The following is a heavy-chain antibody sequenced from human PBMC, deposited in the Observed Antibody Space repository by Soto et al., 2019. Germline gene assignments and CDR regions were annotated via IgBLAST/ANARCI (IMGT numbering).Heavy chain of an antibody. D-gene: IGHD3-22*01. CDR2: ISGSGGST. V-gene: IGHV3-23*01. J-gene: IGHJ6*02. Sequence: GGSLRLSCAASGFTFSSYAMSWVRPAPGKGLEWVSAISGSGGSTYYADSVKGRFTISRDNSKNSLYLQMNSLRAEDTAVYYCARVVDYYDPYYYYGMDVWGQGTTVTVSS. CDR3: ARVVDYYDPYYYYGMDV. CDR1: GFTFSSYA.